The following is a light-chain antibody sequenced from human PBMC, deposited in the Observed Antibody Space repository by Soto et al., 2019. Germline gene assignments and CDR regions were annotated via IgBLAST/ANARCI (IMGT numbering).Light chain of an antibody. CDR2: QTS. J-gene: IGKJ1*01. V-gene: IGKV3D-20*02. CDR3: HQRQSWPRT. CDR1: QTVSSTY. Sequence: EIVLTQSPGTLSVSPGERVTPSCRASQTVSSTYLAWYQHKPGQAPRLLIYQTSIRAAGIPARFSASGSGTDFTLTISDVQPEDFALYYCHQRQSWPRTFGQGTKVDIK.